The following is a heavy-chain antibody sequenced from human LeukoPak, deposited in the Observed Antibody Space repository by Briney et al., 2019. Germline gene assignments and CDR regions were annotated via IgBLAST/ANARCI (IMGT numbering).Heavy chain of an antibody. CDR3: ARDPEDCSGGSCHGGYFDY. Sequence: SVKVSCKASGGTFSSYAISWVRQAPGQGLEWMGRIIPILGIANYAQKFQGRVTITADKSTSTAYMELSSLRAEDTAVYYCARDPEDCSGGSCHGGYFDYWGQGTLVTVSS. V-gene: IGHV1-69*04. J-gene: IGHJ4*02. CDR1: GGTFSSYA. D-gene: IGHD2-15*01. CDR2: IIPILGIA.